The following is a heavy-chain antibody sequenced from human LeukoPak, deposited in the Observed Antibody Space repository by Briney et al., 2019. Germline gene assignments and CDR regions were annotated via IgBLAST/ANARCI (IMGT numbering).Heavy chain of an antibody. Sequence: HPGGSLRLSCAASRFTFSRYGMSWVRQAPGKGLEWVSGISSSGGSTYYADSVKGRFTISRDNSRNSLYLQMNSLRAEDTAVYYCARVKRWLQCEDYWGQGTLVTVSS. CDR1: RFTFSRYG. V-gene: IGHV3-23*01. CDR3: ARVKRWLQCEDY. CDR2: ISSSGGST. D-gene: IGHD5-24*01. J-gene: IGHJ4*02.